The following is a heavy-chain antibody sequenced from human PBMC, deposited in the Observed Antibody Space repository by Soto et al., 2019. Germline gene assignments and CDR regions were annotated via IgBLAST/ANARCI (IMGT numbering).Heavy chain of an antibody. Sequence: EVQLLESGGGLVQPGGSLRLSCAASGFTFSSYAMSWVRQAPGKGLEWVSAISGSGGSTYYADSVKGRFTISRDNSKNTLYLQMNSLRAEDTAVYYCAPSSHCTNGVCEGRFDYWGQGTLVTVSS. J-gene: IGHJ4*02. CDR2: ISGSGGST. D-gene: IGHD2-8*01. CDR3: APSSHCTNGVCEGRFDY. V-gene: IGHV3-23*01. CDR1: GFTFSSYA.